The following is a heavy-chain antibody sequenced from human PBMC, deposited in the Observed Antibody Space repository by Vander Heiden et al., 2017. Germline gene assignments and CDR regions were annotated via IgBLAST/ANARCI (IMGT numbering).Heavy chain of an antibody. CDR1: GFTFNKAW. CDR3: TTDPNSSAYYYYYYGMHV. Sequence: EVQLVESGGGLVKPGGSLRVSCEGSGFTFNKAWMIGVRQAPGKGLEWVGRIKSKTDGETTDYAAPVKGRFTVSRDDSKNTLYLQMNSLKTEDTAVYYCTTDPNSSAYYYYYYGMHVWGQGTTVTVSS. V-gene: IGHV3-15*07. D-gene: IGHD3-22*01. J-gene: IGHJ6*02. CDR2: IKSKTDGETT.